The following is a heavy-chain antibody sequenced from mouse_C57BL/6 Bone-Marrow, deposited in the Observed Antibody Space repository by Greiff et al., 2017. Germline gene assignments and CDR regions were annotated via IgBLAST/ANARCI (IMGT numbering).Heavy chain of an antibody. V-gene: IGHV1-74*01. CDR3: AIGGQRYLDY. CDR1: GYTFTSYW. Sequence: QVQLQQPGAELVKPGASVKVSCKASGYTFTSYWMHWVKQRPGPGLEWIGRIHPSDSDTNSNQQFKGKATLTVDKSSSTASMQLSSLTSEDSAVYYCAIGGQRYLDYWGQGTTLTVSS. CDR2: IHPSDSDT. J-gene: IGHJ2*01.